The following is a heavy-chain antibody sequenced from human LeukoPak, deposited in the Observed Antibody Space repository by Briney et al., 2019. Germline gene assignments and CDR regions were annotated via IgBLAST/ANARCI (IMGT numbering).Heavy chain of an antibody. CDR2: INHSGST. V-gene: IGHV4-34*01. D-gene: IGHD3-3*01. CDR3: ARGLWIFGVVTHFDY. Sequence: SETLSLTCAVYGGSFSGYYWSWTRQPPGKGLEWIGEINHSGSTNYNPSLKSRVTISVDTSKNQFSLKLSSVTAADTAVYYCARGLWIFGVVTHFDYWGQGTLVTVSS. CDR1: GGSFSGYY. J-gene: IGHJ4*02.